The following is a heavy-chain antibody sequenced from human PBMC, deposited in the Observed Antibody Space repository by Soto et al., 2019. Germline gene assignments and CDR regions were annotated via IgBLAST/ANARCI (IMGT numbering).Heavy chain of an antibody. CDR1: GYTFTGYY. CDR2: INPNSGGP. D-gene: IGHD3-9*01. V-gene: IGHV1-2*04. J-gene: IGHJ6*02. CDR3: ARTRLYYDILTGPHYYYGMDV. Sequence: ASVKVSCKASGYTFTGYYMHWVRQAPGQGLEWMGWINPNSGGPNYAQKFQGWVTMTRDTSIGTAYMELSRLRSDDTAVYYCARTRLYYDILTGPHYYYGMDVWGQGTTVTVSS.